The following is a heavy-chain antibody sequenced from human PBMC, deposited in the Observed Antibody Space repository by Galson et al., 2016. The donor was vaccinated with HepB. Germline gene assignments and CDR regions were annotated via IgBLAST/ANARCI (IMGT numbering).Heavy chain of an antibody. J-gene: IGHJ4*02. CDR1: GFSFSDEN. V-gene: IGHV3-21*06. Sequence: SLRLSCAASGFSFSDENMNWVRQAPGKGLEWISLISSTGNYIHYADSVKGRFTVSRDNTGNSVYLQMNSLRPDDTALYYCANFCGSKCYARADYWGQGALVSVSS. D-gene: IGHD2-15*01. CDR3: ANFCGSKCYARADY. CDR2: ISSTGNYI.